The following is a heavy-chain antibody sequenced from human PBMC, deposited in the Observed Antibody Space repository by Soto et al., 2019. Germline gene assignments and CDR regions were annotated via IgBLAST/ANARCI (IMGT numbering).Heavy chain of an antibody. CDR2: IYYSGST. CDR1: GGSLISGGYY. J-gene: IGHJ6*02. CDR3: ARANYSLAIYGMDV. Sequence: TLSLACVVSGGSLISGGYYWSWIRQHPGKGLEWIGYIYYSGSTYYNPSLKSRVTISVDTSNNQFSLKLSSVTAADTAVYYCARANYSLAIYGMDVWGQGTTVTVSS. D-gene: IGHD4-4*01. V-gene: IGHV4-31*11.